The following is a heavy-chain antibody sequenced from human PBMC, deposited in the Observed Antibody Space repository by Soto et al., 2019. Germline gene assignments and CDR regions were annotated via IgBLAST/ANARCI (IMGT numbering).Heavy chain of an antibody. CDR3: ARVKWFGESGFDY. Sequence: QVQLQESGPGLVKPSETLSLTCTVSGGSISSYYWSWIRQPPGKGLEWIGYIYYTGYTNYNPSLKSRVTISVDTSKNQFSLNVSSVTAADTAVYYCARVKWFGESGFDYWGQGTPVTVSS. J-gene: IGHJ4*02. CDR1: GGSISSYY. D-gene: IGHD3-10*01. V-gene: IGHV4-59*01. CDR2: IYYTGYT.